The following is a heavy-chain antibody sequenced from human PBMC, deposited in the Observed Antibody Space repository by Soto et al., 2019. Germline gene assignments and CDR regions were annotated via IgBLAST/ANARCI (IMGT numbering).Heavy chain of an antibody. Sequence: EVQLLESGGGLVQPGGSLRLSCAASGFTFSNYAMSWVRQAPGKGLEWVSAISGSGGSTYYEDSVKGRFTISRDNSRNTLYLQMNSLRAEDTAVYYCAKDRIDVAAVFDYWGQGTLVTVSS. D-gene: IGHD6-19*01. J-gene: IGHJ4*02. CDR1: GFTFSNYA. CDR2: ISGSGGST. V-gene: IGHV3-23*01. CDR3: AKDRIDVAAVFDY.